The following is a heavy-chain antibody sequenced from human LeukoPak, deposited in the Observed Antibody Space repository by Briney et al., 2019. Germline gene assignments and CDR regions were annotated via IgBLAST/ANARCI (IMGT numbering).Heavy chain of an antibody. Sequence: GRSLRLSCAASGFTFSSYGMHWVRQAPGKGLEWVAVISYDGSNKYYADSVKGRFTISRDNSKNTLYLQMNSLRAEDTAVYYCAKWPSGSHKYFQHWGQGTLVTVSS. J-gene: IGHJ1*01. CDR3: AKWPSGSHKYFQH. CDR1: GFTFSSYG. D-gene: IGHD1-26*01. CDR2: ISYDGSNK. V-gene: IGHV3-30*18.